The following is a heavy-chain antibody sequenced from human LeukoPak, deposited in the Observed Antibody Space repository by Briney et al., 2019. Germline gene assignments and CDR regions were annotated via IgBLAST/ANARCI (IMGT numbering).Heavy chain of an antibody. CDR2: IYYSGST. Sequence: PSETLSLTCTVSGGSISSSSYYWGWIRQPPGKGLEWIGSIYYSGSTYYNPSLKSRVTISVDTSKNQFSLKPSSVTAADTAVYYCARAQQQLVENWFDPWGQGTLVTVSS. V-gene: IGHV4-39*07. D-gene: IGHD6-13*01. CDR1: GGSISSSSYY. CDR3: ARAQQQLVENWFDP. J-gene: IGHJ5*02.